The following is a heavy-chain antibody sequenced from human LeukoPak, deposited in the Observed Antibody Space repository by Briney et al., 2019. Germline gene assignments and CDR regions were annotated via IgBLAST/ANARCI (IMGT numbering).Heavy chain of an antibody. V-gene: IGHV3-15*01. D-gene: IGHD3-22*01. CDR2: IKSKTDGGTT. CDR1: GCTFSKAL. Sequence: GGSLRLSCVASGCTFSKALMSGVRQARGKGREWVGRIKSKTDGGTTDYAAPVKGRFTISRDDSKNTLYLQMNSQKTEETAVYYCTTDQFIYYDSSGYYYKTEYFQHWGQGTLVTVSS. CDR3: TTDQFIYYDSSGYYYKTEYFQH. J-gene: IGHJ1*01.